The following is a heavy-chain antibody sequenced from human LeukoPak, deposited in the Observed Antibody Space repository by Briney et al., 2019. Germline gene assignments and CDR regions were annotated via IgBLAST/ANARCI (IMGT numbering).Heavy chain of an antibody. D-gene: IGHD1-26*01. V-gene: IGHV3-72*01. J-gene: IGHJ4*02. CDR3: ARDKSGSYDY. Sequence: GGSLRLSCAASGFILSGYNMDWVRQAPGKGLEWIGRTGSKGNNYIREYAASVKGRFAISRDDSKSSVYLQINSLTTEDTAVYYCARDKSGSYDYCGQGTLVTVSS. CDR2: TGSKGNNYIR. CDR1: GFILSGYN.